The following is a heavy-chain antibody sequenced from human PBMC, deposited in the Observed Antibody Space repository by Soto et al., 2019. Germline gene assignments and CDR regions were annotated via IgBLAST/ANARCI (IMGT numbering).Heavy chain of an antibody. CDR1: GFTFSSYW. CDR2: IKQDGSEK. V-gene: IGHV3-7*01. CDR3: ARSSLRALRPSWFDP. Sequence: GGSLRLSCAASGFTFSSYWMSWVRQAPGKGLEWVANIKQDGSEKYYVDSVKGRFTISRDNAKNSLYLQMNSLRAEDTAVYYCARSSLRALRPSWFDPWGQGTLVTVSS. J-gene: IGHJ5*02. D-gene: IGHD5-12*01.